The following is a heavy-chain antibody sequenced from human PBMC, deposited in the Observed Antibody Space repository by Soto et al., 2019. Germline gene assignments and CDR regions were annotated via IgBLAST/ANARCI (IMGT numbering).Heavy chain of an antibody. CDR2: ISSSGSTI. D-gene: IGHD6-6*01. J-gene: IGHJ3*01. Sequence: GGSLRLSCAASGFTFSSYDMNWVRQAPGKGLEWVSYISSSGSTIYYADSVKGRFTISRDNAKNSLYLQMNSLRAEDTAVYYGARDCLRGGGSSADAEDAFDVWGQGTMVTVSS. CDR1: GFTFSSYD. V-gene: IGHV3-48*03. CDR3: ARDCLRGGGSSADAEDAFDV.